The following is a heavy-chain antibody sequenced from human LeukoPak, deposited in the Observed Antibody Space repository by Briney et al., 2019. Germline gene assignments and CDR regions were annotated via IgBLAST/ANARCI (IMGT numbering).Heavy chain of an antibody. CDR1: GGXTSSYY. CDR2: IYYSGST. CDR3: ARVGDGDYYYYYYGMDV. V-gene: IGHV4-59*01. D-gene: IGHD4-17*01. J-gene: IGHJ6*02. Sequence: SETLSLTCSVSGGXTSSYYWSWIRQPPGKGLEWIGYIYYSGSTNYNPSLKSRVTISVDTSKNQFSLKLSSVTAADTAVYYCARVGDGDYYYYYYGMDVWGQGTTVTVSS.